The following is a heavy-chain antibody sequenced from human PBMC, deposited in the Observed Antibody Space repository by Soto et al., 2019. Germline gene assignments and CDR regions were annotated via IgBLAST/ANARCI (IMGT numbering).Heavy chain of an antibody. J-gene: IGHJ6*02. V-gene: IGHV3-33*01. CDR2: IWYDGSNK. CDR3: ARDFSIFGVVTVPYYYYYYGMDV. Sequence: PGGTLRLSCAASGFTFSRYGMHWVRQDQGKRQERVAVIWYDGSNKYYADSEKGRFTISRDNSKNTLYLQMNSLRAEDTAVYYCARDFSIFGVVTVPYYYYYYGMDVWGQGTTVTVSS. CDR1: GFTFSRYG. D-gene: IGHD3-3*01.